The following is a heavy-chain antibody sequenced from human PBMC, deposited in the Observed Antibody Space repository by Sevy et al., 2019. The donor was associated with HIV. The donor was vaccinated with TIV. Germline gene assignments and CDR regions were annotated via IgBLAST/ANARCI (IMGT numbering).Heavy chain of an antibody. V-gene: IGHV1-18*01. J-gene: IGHJ5*02. CDR2: ISTYNTMR. CDR3: ARSTQVAGRNNWFDP. Sequence: ASVKVYCKASGYTFTTYGITWVRQAPGQGLEWMGWISTYNTMRNSAQKLQDRVTMTTDTSTSTAYMELRNPTSDDTAEYYCARSTQVAGRNNWFDPWGQGTLVTVSS. D-gene: IGHD6-19*01. CDR1: GYTFTTYG.